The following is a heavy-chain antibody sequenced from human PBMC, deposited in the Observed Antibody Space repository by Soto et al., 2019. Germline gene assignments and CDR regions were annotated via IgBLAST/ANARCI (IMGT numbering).Heavy chain of an antibody. CDR3: ARGHEYGGNSDAFAV. D-gene: IGHD4-17*01. CDR2: ILPFFGTA. CDR1: GGTFRTES. Sequence: QVHLVQSGAEVKKPGSSVKVSCKYSGGTFRTESINWVRQAPGQGPEWMGGILPFFGTADYAPRFQGRVTITADGATTTAYMELRSLRSQDTAVYFCARGHEYGGNSDAFAVGGQGTVVTVTS. V-gene: IGHV1-69*13. J-gene: IGHJ3*01.